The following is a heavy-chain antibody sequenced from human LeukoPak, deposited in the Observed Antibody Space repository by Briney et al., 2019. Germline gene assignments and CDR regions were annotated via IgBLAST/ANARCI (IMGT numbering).Heavy chain of an antibody. CDR3: ARRDGYSYGYTYYFDY. J-gene: IGHJ4*02. CDR2: IYYSGST. D-gene: IGHD5-18*01. CDR1: GGSISSSSYY. V-gene: IGHV4-39*01. Sequence: PSETLSLTCTVSGGSISSSSYYWGWIRQPPGKGLEWIGSIYYSGSTYYNPSLKSRVTISVDTSKNQFSLKLSSVTAADTAVYYCARRDGYSYGYTYYFDYWGQGTLVTVSS.